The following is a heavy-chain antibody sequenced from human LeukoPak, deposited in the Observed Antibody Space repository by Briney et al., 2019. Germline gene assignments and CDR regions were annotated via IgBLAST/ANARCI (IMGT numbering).Heavy chain of an antibody. CDR2: IYTSGST. V-gene: IGHV4-4*07. Sequence: SETLSLTCTVSGGSISSYYWSWIRQPAAMGLECIGRIYTSGSTNYNPSLKSRVTMPVDTSKNQFSLKLSSVTAADTAVYYCARGTPGVAAAGSFDYWGQGSLVTVSS. CDR1: GGSISSYY. J-gene: IGHJ4*02. CDR3: ARGTPGVAAAGSFDY. D-gene: IGHD6-13*01.